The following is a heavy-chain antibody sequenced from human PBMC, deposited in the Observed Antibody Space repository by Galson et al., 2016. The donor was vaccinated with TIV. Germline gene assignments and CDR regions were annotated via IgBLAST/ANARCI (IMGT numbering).Heavy chain of an antibody. CDR2: ISYDGSHK. CDR1: GLIFSSSA. D-gene: IGHD3-9*01. J-gene: IGHJ4*02. Sequence: SLRLSCAGSGLIFSSSAVHWVRQAPGKGLEWLAIISYDGSHKNYGDSVKGRFTVSRGNSENTVFLQMNNLRSDDTAVYYCARPASLGYFDWLPPDSWGQGPLVTVSS. CDR3: ARPASLGYFDWLPPDS. V-gene: IGHV3-30*04.